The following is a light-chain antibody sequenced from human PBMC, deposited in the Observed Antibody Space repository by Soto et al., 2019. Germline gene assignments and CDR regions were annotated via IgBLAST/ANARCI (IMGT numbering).Light chain of an antibody. CDR2: GAT. CDR3: RQHNNWSPHT. V-gene: IGKV3-15*01. Sequence: EIVMTQSPATLSVSPGERATLSCRASQSVSNDLAWYQQTPGQAPRLLIYGATTRATGIPARFSGSGSGTEFPLTSSSRRPEDFAVCYCRQHNNWSPHTFGPGSKVDIK. J-gene: IGKJ3*01. CDR1: QSVSND.